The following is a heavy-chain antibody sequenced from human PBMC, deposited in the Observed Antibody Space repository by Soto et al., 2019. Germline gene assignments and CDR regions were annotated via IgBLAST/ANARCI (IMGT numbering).Heavy chain of an antibody. Sequence: PGGSLRLSCGTSGFTFSSFVINWVRQAPGKGQEWVSAISGSGGSTYYADSVKGRFTISRDNSKNTLDLQMNSLRAEDTAVYYCAKSPFGVVSAFDYWGQGTLVTVSS. V-gene: IGHV3-23*01. CDR3: AKSPFGVVSAFDY. CDR1: GFTFSSFV. J-gene: IGHJ4*02. D-gene: IGHD3-3*01. CDR2: ISGSGGST.